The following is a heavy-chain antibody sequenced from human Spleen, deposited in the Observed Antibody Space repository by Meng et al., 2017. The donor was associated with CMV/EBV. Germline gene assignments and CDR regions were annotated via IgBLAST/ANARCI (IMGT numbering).Heavy chain of an antibody. D-gene: IGHD1-1*01. J-gene: IGHJ4*02. V-gene: IGHV4-4*07. CDR2: IYTSGST. CDR3: ARSRWSAGNAFLFDY. Sequence: QGQLQEAGPGLVKPSETLSLTCTVSGGSISSYYWDWIRQPAGEGLEWIGRIYTSGSTNYNPSLKSRVTMSVDTSKSQFSLKLSSVTAADTAVYYCARSRWSAGNAFLFDYWGQGTLVTVSS. CDR1: GGSISSYY.